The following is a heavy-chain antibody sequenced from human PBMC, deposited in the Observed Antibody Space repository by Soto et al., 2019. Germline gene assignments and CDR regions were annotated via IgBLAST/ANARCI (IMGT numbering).Heavy chain of an antibody. J-gene: IGHJ6*02. CDR1: GGSISSGGYY. CDR2: IYYSGST. V-gene: IGHV4-31*03. Sequence: QVQLQESGPGLVKPSQTLSLTCTVSGGSISSGGYYWSWIRQHPGKGLEWIGYIYYSGSTYYNPSLKSRVTISVDSSKNQFSRKLSSVTAADTAVYYCARDQVDIVATMGHYYSGMDVWGQGTTVTVSS. CDR3: ARDQVDIVATMGHYYSGMDV. D-gene: IGHD5-12*01.